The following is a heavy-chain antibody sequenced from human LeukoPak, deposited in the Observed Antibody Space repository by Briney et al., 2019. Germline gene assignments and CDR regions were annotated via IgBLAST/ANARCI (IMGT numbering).Heavy chain of an antibody. CDR3: ARVVASSEYQLLKFDC. Sequence: SQTLSLTCTVSGGSISSGCYYWSWIRQHPGKGLEWIGYIYYSGSAYYNPSLKSRVTISLDTSKNQFSLRLSSVTAADTAVYYCARVVASSEYQLLKFDCWGQGTLVTVSS. V-gene: IGHV4-31*03. CDR1: GGSISSGCYY. D-gene: IGHD2-2*01. J-gene: IGHJ4*02. CDR2: IYYSGSA.